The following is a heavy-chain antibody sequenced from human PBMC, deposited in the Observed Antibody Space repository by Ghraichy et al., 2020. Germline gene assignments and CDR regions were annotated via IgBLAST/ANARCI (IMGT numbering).Heavy chain of an antibody. D-gene: IGHD3-10*01. CDR2: VSYDGSNQ. J-gene: IGHJ4*02. Sequence: GGSLRLSCAASGFSFSGYDMHWVRQAPGKGLEWVGVVSYDGSNQNYGDSVKGRFTVSRDNSKNTLYLQMSGLRAEDTAVYYCAKEFYYGAGSPFDYWGQGTLVTGSS. CDR1: GFSFSGYD. CDR3: AKEFYYGAGSPFDY. V-gene: IGHV3-30*18.